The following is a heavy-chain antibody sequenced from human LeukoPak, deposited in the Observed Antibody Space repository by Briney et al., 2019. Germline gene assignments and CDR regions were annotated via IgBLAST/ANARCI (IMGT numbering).Heavy chain of an antibody. V-gene: IGHV3-21*01. CDR3: ARDRHSGSSSVDY. D-gene: IGHD1-26*01. Sequence: GGSLRLSCAASGFTFSNYAMRWVRQAPGKGLEWVSSISSSSSYIYYADSVKGRFTISRDNAKNSLYLQMNSLRAEDTAVYYCARDRHSGSSSVDYWGRGTLVTVSS. CDR1: GFTFSNYA. CDR2: ISSSSSYI. J-gene: IGHJ4*02.